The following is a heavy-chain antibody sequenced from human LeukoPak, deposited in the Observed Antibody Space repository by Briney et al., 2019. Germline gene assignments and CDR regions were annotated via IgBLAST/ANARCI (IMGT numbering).Heavy chain of an antibody. D-gene: IGHD6-19*01. J-gene: IGHJ4*02. Sequence: GGSLRLFCAASGFTFSSYGMDWVRQAPGKGLEWVAFIRYDGSNKHYVDYVKGRVTISRDNSKNTLYLQMNSLRAEDTAVYYCAKDSGSRAVAAPFDKWGQGTLVTVSS. CDR1: GFTFSSYG. CDR3: AKDSGSRAVAAPFDK. CDR2: IRYDGSNK. V-gene: IGHV3-30*02.